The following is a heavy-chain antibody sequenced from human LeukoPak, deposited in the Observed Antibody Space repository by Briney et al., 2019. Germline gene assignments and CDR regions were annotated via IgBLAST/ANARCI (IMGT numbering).Heavy chain of an antibody. CDR3: ARQSGSGLLWFGELLETGFDY. J-gene: IGHJ4*02. D-gene: IGHD3-10*01. CDR2: INHSGST. V-gene: IGHV4-34*01. CDR1: GGSFSGYY. Sequence: SETLSLTCAVYGGSFSGYYWSWIRQPPGKGLEWIGEINHSGSTYYNPSLKSRVTISVDTSKNQFSLKLSSVTAADTAVYYCARQSGSGLLWFGELLETGFDYWGQGTLVTVSS.